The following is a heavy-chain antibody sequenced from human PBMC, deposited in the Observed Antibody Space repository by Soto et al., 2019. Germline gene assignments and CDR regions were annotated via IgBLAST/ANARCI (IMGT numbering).Heavy chain of an antibody. CDR3: ARRGCGSLHGRVDV. CDR1: GGSITNYY. CDR2: IQYSGYS. Sequence: QVQLQESGPGLVKPSETLSLTCTVSGGSITNYYCSWFRQPPGKGLEWIGYIQYSGYSAYNLSLRRRVDILIDTPKTQFCLMLESGTATDTAVYYCARRGCGSLHGRVDVWRQGTTVIVSS. D-gene: IGHD3-16*01. V-gene: IGHV4-59*08. J-gene: IGHJ6*02.